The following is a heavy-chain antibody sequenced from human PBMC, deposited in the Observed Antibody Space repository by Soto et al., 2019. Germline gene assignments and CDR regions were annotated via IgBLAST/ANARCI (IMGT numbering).Heavy chain of an antibody. J-gene: IGHJ5*02. CDR2: IYYSGST. CDR3: ARDERYFDP. V-gene: IGHV4-59*01. CDR1: GGSISSYY. Sequence: KASETLSLTCTVSGGSISSYYWSWIRQPPGKGLEWIGYIYYSGSTNYNPSLKSRVTISVDASKNQFSLKLSSVTAADTAVYYCARDERYFDPWGQGTLVTVSS. D-gene: IGHD1-20*01.